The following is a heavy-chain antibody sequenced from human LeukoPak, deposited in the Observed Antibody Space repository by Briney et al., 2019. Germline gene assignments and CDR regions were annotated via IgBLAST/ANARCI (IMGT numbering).Heavy chain of an antibody. V-gene: IGHV3-30*02. J-gene: IGHJ4*02. Sequence: GGSLRLSCAASGFTFSSYGMHWVRPAPGKGLEWVAFIRYDGRNKYYADSVKGRFTISRDNSKNTLYLQMNSLRAEDTAVYYCAKDTFRYDSSGSYYFDYWGQGTLVTVSS. D-gene: IGHD3-22*01. CDR3: AKDTFRYDSSGSYYFDY. CDR1: GFTFSSYG. CDR2: IRYDGRNK.